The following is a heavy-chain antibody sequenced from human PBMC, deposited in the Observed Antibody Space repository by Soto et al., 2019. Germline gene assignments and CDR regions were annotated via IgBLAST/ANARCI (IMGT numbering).Heavy chain of an antibody. CDR2: ISYDGSNK. J-gene: IGHJ4*02. CDR3: AREFENGSGSYYAIGY. V-gene: IGHV3-30-3*01. CDR1: GFTFSSYA. D-gene: IGHD3-10*01. Sequence: GGSLRLSCAASGFTFSSYAMHWVRQAPGKGLEWVAVISYDGSNKYYADSVKGRFTISRDNSKNTLYLQMNSLRAEDTAVYYCAREFENGSGSYYAIGYWGQGTLVTVS.